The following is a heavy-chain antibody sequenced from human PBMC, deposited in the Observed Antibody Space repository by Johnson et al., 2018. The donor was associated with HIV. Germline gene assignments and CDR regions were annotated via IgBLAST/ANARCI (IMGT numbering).Heavy chain of an antibody. CDR2: IGTAGDT. Sequence: VQLVESGGGLVKPGGSLRLSCAASGFTFDDYGMSWVRQAPGKGLEWVSAIGTAGDTYYPGSVKGRFTISRDNSKNTLYLQMNSLRAEDTAVYYCAKDSFFYDSAFDIWGQGTMVTVSS. D-gene: IGHD3-22*01. CDR1: GFTFDDYG. J-gene: IGHJ3*02. V-gene: IGHV3-23*04. CDR3: AKDSFFYDSAFDI.